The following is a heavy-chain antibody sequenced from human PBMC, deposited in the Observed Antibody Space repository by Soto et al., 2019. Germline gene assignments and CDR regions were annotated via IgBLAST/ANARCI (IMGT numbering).Heavy chain of an antibody. J-gene: IGHJ4*02. V-gene: IGHV4-59*01. CDR2: IYYSGST. CDR1: VVSISSYY. Sequence: PSETLSLTCTFSVVSISSYYWSCIRHPPGKGLEWIGYIYYSGSTNYNPSLKSRVTISVDTSKNQFSLKLSSVTAADTAVYYCARGDIVATMPYFDYWGQGTLVTVSS. CDR3: ARGDIVATMPYFDY. D-gene: IGHD5-12*01.